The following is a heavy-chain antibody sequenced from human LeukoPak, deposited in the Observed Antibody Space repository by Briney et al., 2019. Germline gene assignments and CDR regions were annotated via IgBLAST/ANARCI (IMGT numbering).Heavy chain of an antibody. CDR1: GFTFSDAW. CDR2: IKSKTDGETT. J-gene: IGHJ6*02. CDR3: TTAPYYYGLWIRSRDMDV. Sequence: GGSLRLSCAASGFTFSDAWMTWFRQAPVRGPEWVGHIKSKTDGETTDYGAPVKGRFSISRDDSKKTLYLQMNSLKIEDTAMYYCTTAPYYYGLWIRSRDMDVWGQGTTVTVYS. D-gene: IGHD3-3*01. V-gene: IGHV3-15*01.